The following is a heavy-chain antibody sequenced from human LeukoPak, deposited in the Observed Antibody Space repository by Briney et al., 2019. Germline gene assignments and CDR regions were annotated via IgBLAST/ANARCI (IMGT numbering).Heavy chain of an antibody. V-gene: IGHV1-2*02. D-gene: IGHD3-3*01. CDR1: GYTFTGYY. Sequence: ASVKVSCKASGYTFTGYYMHWVRQAPGQGLEWMGWINPNSGGTNYAQKFQGRVTMTRDTSISTAYMELSRLRSDDTAVYYCARDPRRITIFGVVIRALDYWGQGTLVTVPS. CDR3: ARDPRRITIFGVVIRALDY. CDR2: INPNSGGT. J-gene: IGHJ4*02.